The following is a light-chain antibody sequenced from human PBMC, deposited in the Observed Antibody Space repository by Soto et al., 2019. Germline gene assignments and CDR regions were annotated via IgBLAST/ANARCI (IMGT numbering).Light chain of an antibody. J-gene: IGLJ3*02. Sequence: QSVLTQPPSVSAAPGQKVTISCSGSSSNIENNYVSWYQQLPGTAPKLLIYCDNKRPSGIPDRFSGSKSGTSATLGITGLQTGDEADYYCGTWDSSLSEGVFGGGTKLTVL. CDR1: SSNIENNY. CDR3: GTWDSSLSEGV. CDR2: CDN. V-gene: IGLV1-51*01.